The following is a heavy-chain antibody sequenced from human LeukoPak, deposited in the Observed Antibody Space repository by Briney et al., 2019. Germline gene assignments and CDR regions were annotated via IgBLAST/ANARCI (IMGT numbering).Heavy chain of an antibody. CDR1: GGSISSYY. J-gene: IGHJ5*02. CDR2: IYTSGST. CDR3: ARDEVGATGNWFDP. Sequence: KTSETLSLTCTVSGGSISSYYWSWIRQPAGKGLEWIGRIYTSGSTNYNPSLKSRVTMSVDTSKNQFSLKLSSVTAADTAVYYCARDEVGATGNWFDPWGQGTLVTVSS. D-gene: IGHD1-26*01. V-gene: IGHV4-4*07.